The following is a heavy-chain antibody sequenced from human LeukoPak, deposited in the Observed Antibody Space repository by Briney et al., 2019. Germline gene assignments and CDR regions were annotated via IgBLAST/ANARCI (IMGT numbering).Heavy chain of an antibody. V-gene: IGHV4-59*01. CDR3: ARGHSSEYYCYYYGMDV. J-gene: IGHJ6*02. D-gene: IGHD6-19*01. Sequence: PSETLSLTCTVSGGSISSYYWSWLRQPPGQGLEWVGYIYYSGSTNYKPSLKSRVTISVDTSKNQFSLKLSSVTAADAAVYYCARGHSSEYYCYYYGMDVWGQGTTVTV. CDR1: GGSISSYY. CDR2: IYYSGST.